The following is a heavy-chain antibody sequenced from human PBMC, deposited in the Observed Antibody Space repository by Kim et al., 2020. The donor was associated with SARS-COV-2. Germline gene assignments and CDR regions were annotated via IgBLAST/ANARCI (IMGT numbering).Heavy chain of an antibody. CDR3: ASFYGAFDI. J-gene: IGHJ3*02. Sequence: GGSLRLSCAASGFTFSTYGMHWVRQAPGKGLEWVAVIWYDGNNRYYADSVKGRFTISRDNSKNMLYLQMNSLRAEDTAVYYCASFYGAFDIWGQGTMATV. CDR2: IWYDGNNR. V-gene: IGHV3-33*01. CDR1: GFTFSTYG. D-gene: IGHD3-10*01.